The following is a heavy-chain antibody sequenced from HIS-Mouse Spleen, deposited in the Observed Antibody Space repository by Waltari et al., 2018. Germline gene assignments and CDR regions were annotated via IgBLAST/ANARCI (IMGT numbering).Heavy chain of an antibody. Sequence: QVQLQESGPGLVKPSETLSLTCTVSGGSISSYYWSWIRQPPGKGLEWSGYIYYSGSTNYNPSLKSRVTISVDTSKNQFSLKLSSVTAADTAVYYCARENLAYSSGWYWFDPWGQGTLVTVSS. CDR1: GGSISSYY. CDR3: ARENLAYSSGWYWFDP. V-gene: IGHV4-59*01. CDR2: IYYSGST. D-gene: IGHD6-19*01. J-gene: IGHJ5*02.